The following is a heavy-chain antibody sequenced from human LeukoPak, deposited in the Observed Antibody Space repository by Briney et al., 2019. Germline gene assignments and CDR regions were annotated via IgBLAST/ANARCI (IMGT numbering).Heavy chain of an antibody. CDR2: IYPSGST. D-gene: IGHD3-3*01. V-gene: IGHV4-4*09. Sequence: SETLSLTCTVSGDSISDYYWSWVRQLPGKGLEWIGYIYPSGSTNYSPSLKSRVTISLDTSKTQFSLNLNSVTAADTAVYYCARLPRPAIHWYFDLWGRGTLVTVSS. CDR1: GDSISDYY. CDR3: ARLPRPAIHWYFDL. J-gene: IGHJ2*01.